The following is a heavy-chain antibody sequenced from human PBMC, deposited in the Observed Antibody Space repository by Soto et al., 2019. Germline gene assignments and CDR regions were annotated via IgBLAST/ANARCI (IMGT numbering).Heavy chain of an antibody. CDR2: IYYSGST. D-gene: IGHD3-22*01. CDR1: GGSISSGDYY. CDR3: ARDYYDSSGYYPNWFDP. J-gene: IGHJ5*02. Sequence: PSETLSLTCTVSGGSISSGDYYWSWIRQPPGKGLEWIGYIYYSGSTYYNPSLKSRATISVDTSKNQFSLKLSSVTAADTAVYYCARDYYDSSGYYPNWFDPWGQGTLVTVSS. V-gene: IGHV4-30-4*01.